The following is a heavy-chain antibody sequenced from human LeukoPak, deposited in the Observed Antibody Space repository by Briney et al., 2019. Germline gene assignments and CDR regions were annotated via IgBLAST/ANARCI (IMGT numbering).Heavy chain of an antibody. Sequence: PGGSLRLSCAASGFTFSSYEMNWVRQAPGKGLEWVSYISSSGSTIYYADSVKGRFTISRDNAKNSLYLQMNSLRAEDTAVYYCAREIVVVGLLRHFDYWGQGTLVTVSS. V-gene: IGHV3-48*03. J-gene: IGHJ4*02. CDR2: ISSSGSTI. D-gene: IGHD3-22*01. CDR1: GFTFSSYE. CDR3: AREIVVVGLLRHFDY.